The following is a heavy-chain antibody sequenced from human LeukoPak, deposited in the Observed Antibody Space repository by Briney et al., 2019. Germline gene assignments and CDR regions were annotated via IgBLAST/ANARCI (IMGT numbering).Heavy chain of an antibody. CDR1: GGSISSSSYY. CDR2: IYYSGST. CDR3: ARDGGMGSGYTPNPLFDY. Sequence: PSETLSLTCTVSGGSISSSSYYWGWIRQPPGKGLEWIGSIYYSGSTYYNPSLKSRVTISVDTSKNQFSLKLSSVTAADTAVYYCARDGGMGSGYTPNPLFDYWGQGTLVTVSS. D-gene: IGHD5-12*01. V-gene: IGHV4-39*07. J-gene: IGHJ4*02.